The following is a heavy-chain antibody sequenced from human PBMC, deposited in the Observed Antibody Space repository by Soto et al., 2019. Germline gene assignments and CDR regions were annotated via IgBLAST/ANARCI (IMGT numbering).Heavy chain of an antibody. Sequence: EVPLVESGGGVVQPGGSLRLSCAASGFTFSSYAMHWVRQATGKGLEYVSAISSNGGSTYYANSVKGRFTISRDNSKNTLCLQMGSLRAEDMAVYYCAIRDGYKFDYWGQGTLVTVSS. CDR2: ISSNGGST. CDR1: GFTFSSYA. J-gene: IGHJ4*02. D-gene: IGHD5-12*01. CDR3: AIRDGYKFDY. V-gene: IGHV3-64*01.